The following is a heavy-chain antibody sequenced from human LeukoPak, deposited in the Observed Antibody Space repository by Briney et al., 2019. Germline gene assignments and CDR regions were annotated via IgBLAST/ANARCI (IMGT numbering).Heavy chain of an antibody. CDR1: GFTFSSYS. CDR2: ISSSSSYI. V-gene: IGHV3-21*01. Sequence: GGSLRLSCAASGFTFSSYSMNWVRQAPGKGLEWVSSISSSSSYIYYADSVKGRLTISRDNAKNSLYLQMNSLRAEDTAVYYCARESSGWLQLFDYWGQGTLVTVSS. D-gene: IGHD5-24*01. CDR3: ARESSGWLQLFDY. J-gene: IGHJ4*02.